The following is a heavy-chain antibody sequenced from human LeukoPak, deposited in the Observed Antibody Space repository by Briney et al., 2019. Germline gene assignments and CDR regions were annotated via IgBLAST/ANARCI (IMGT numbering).Heavy chain of an antibody. V-gene: IGHV3-49*03. D-gene: IGHD5-18*01. CDR1: GFTFGDYA. CDR3: TRFTVLSYGDYHFDY. CDR2: IRSKAYGGTT. Sequence: GGSLRLSCTASGFTFGDYAMSWFRQAPGKGLEWVGFIRSKAYGGTTEYAASVKGRFTISRDDSKSIAYLQMNSLKTEDTAVYYCTRFTVLSYGDYHFDYWGQGTLVTVSS. J-gene: IGHJ4*02.